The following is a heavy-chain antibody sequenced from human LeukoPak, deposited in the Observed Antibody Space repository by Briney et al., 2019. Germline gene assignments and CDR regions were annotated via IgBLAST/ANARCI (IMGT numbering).Heavy chain of an antibody. CDR2: MNPNSGNT. V-gene: IGHV1-8*01. J-gene: IGHJ3*02. CDR3: ARGLWFGELLLDAFDI. D-gene: IGHD3-10*01. CDR1: GYTFTSYD. Sequence: ASVKVSCKASGYTFTSYDINWVRQATGQGLEWMGWMNPNSGNTGYAQKFQGRVTMTRNTSISTAYMELSSLRSEDTAVYYCARGLWFGELLLDAFDIWGQGTMVTVSS.